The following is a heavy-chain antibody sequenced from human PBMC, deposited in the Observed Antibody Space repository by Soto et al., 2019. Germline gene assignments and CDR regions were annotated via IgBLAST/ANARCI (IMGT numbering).Heavy chain of an antibody. CDR2: LYYFGST. D-gene: IGHD3-9*01. V-gene: IGHV4-59*08. CDR3: ARHSPDFDWLSQFDY. CDR1: GGSISSYY. Sequence: SETLSLTCTVSGGSISSYYWSWIRQPPGKGLEWIGYLYYFGSTNYNPSLKSRVTISVDTSKNQFSLKLSSVTAADTAVYYCARHSPDFDWLSQFDYWGQGTLVTVSS. J-gene: IGHJ4*02.